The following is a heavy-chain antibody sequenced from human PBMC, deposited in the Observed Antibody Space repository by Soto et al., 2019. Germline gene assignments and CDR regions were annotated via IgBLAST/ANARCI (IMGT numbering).Heavy chain of an antibody. CDR3: ATRPPVGGWHGVFDF. CDR2: VYHSGST. Sequence: PSETLSLTCTVSGGSISSGDYYWSWIRQPPGKGPEWIGYVYHSGSTNYNPSLESRVTISLDMSENQFSLKLNSVTAADTAVYYCATRPPVGGWHGVFDFWSQGTLVTVSS. J-gene: IGHJ4*02. D-gene: IGHD3-16*01. V-gene: IGHV4-61*08. CDR1: GGSISSGDYY.